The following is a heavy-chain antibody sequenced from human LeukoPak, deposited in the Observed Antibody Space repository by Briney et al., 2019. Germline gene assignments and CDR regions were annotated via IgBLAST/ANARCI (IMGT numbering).Heavy chain of an antibody. CDR1: GGSISSYY. Sequence: SETLSLTCTVSGGSISSYYWSWIRQPPGKGLEWIGYIYYSGSTNYNPSLKSRVTISVDTSKNQFSLKLSSVTAADTAVYYCATANPGYYDYVWGXXXPEYFQHWGQXTLVTVS. CDR3: ATANPGYYDYVWGXXXPEYFQH. V-gene: IGHV4-59*01. J-gene: IGHJ1*01. CDR2: IYYSGST. D-gene: IGHD3-16*01.